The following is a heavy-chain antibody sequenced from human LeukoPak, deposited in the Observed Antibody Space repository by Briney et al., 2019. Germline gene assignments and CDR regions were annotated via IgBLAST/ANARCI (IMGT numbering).Heavy chain of an antibody. D-gene: IGHD2-21*02. CDR3: ARGGDPDY. CDR2: ISYDGSNK. Sequence: GGSLRLSCAASGFTFSSYAMHWVRQAPGKGLEWVAVISYDGSNKYYADSVKGRFTISRDNSKNTLYLQMNSLRAEDTAVYYCARGGDPDYWGQGTLVTVSS. V-gene: IGHV3-30-3*01. J-gene: IGHJ4*02. CDR1: GFTFSSYA.